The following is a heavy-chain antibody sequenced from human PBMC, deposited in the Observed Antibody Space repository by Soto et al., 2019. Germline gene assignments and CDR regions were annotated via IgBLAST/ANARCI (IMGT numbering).Heavy chain of an antibody. CDR1: GFTFTTYG. CDR3: VRESGPVHAFDI. Sequence: GGSLRLSCAASGFTFTTYGMHWVRQAPGKGLEWVAVIWANGINKYYADSVRGRFTISRDNSKNTLDLQMNSLRAEDTALYYCVRESGPVHAFDIWGQGTMVTVSS. D-gene: IGHD2-15*01. J-gene: IGHJ3*02. CDR2: IWANGINK. V-gene: IGHV3-33*01.